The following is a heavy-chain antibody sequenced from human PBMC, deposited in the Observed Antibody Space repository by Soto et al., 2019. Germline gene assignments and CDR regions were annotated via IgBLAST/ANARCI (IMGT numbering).Heavy chain of an antibody. V-gene: IGHV4-59*01. CDR3: ARDFGGGDFWSGYYTGWFDP. Sequence: SETLSLTCTVSGGSISSYYWSWIRQPPGKGLEWIGYIYYSGSTNYNPSLKSRVTISVDTSKNQFSLKLSSVTAADTAVYYCARDFGGGDFWSGYYTGWFDPWGQGTLVTVSS. CDR1: GGSISSYY. CDR2: IYYSGST. J-gene: IGHJ5*02. D-gene: IGHD3-3*01.